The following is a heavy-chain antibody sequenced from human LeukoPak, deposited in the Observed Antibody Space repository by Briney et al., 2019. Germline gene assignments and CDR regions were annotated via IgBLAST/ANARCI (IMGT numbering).Heavy chain of an antibody. D-gene: IGHD3-3*01. CDR3: ARDRGDDFWGGFDY. J-gene: IGHJ4*02. CDR1: GYTFTGYY. CDR2: INPNSGAI. Sequence: ASVKVPCKASGYTFTGYYIHWVRQAPGQGLEWMGWINPNSGAIDYAQRFQGRVTVTRDTSISTAYMQLSGLRTDDTAVYYCARDRGDDFWGGFDYWGQGTLVTVSS. V-gene: IGHV1-2*02.